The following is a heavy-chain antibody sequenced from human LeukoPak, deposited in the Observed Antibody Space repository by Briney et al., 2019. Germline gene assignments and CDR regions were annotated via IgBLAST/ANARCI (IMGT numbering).Heavy chain of an antibody. CDR2: IYHSGST. CDR3: ARSISDSSGYYLCYFDY. J-gene: IGHJ4*02. CDR1: GGSISSSNW. D-gene: IGHD3-22*01. V-gene: IGHV4-4*02. Sequence: SETLSLTCAVSGGSISSSNWWSWVRHPPGKGLEWIGEIYHSGSTNYNPSLKSRVTISVDKSKNQFSLKLSSVTAADTAVYYCARSISDSSGYYLCYFDYWGQGTLVTVSS.